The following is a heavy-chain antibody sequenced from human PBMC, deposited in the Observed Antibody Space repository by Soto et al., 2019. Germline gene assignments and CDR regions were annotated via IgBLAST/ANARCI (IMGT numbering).Heavy chain of an antibody. CDR1: GFTFRNYG. D-gene: IGHD6-19*01. V-gene: IGHV3-33*01. CDR3: ATVRRCSGWYHDW. CDR2: IWYDGSQK. J-gene: IGHJ4*02. Sequence: QVQLVESGGGVVQTGGSLRLSCAASGFTFRNYGMHWVRQAPGKGLEWVAVIWYDGSQKYEAGSVKGRFTISRDNSKNTLYLQMDSLRDEDTAVYYCATVRRCSGWYHDWWGQGTLVIVSS.